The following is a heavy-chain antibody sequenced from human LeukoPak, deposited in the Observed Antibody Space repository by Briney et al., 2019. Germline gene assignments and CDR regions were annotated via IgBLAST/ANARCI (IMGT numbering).Heavy chain of an antibody. CDR1: GGSISSSDYY. CDR2: IYYSGST. D-gene: IGHD2-15*01. CDR3: ARLTIAANAFDI. Sequence: SETLSLTCTVSGGSISSSDYYWGWIRQPPGKGLEWIGSIYYSGSTYYNPSLKSRVTISVDTSKNHFSLRLGSVTAADTAMFYCARLTIAANAFDIRGQGTMVTVSS. J-gene: IGHJ3*02. V-gene: IGHV4-39*02.